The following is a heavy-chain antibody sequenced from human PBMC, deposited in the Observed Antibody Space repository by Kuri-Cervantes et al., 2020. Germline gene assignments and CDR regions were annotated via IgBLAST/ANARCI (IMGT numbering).Heavy chain of an antibody. CDR1: GGSISSYY. CDR2: IYTSGST. J-gene: IGHJ2*01. CDR3: ARPYSGSYYAYFDL. V-gene: IGHV4-4*07. Sequence: ESLKISCTVSGGSISSYYWSWIRQPAGKGLEWIGRIYTSGSTNYNPSLKSRVTMSVDTSKNQFSLKLSSVTAADTAVYYCARPYSGSYYAYFDLWGRGTLVTVSS. D-gene: IGHD1-26*01.